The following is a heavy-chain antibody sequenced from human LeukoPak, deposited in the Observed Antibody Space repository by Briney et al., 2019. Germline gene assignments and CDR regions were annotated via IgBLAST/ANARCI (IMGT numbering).Heavy chain of an antibody. CDR2: IIPIFGIA. Sequence: SVKVSCKASGGTFSSYAISWVRQAPGQGLEWMGRIIPIFGIANYAQKFQGRVTITADKSTSTAYMELNSLRAEDTAVYYCAKDERYYDILTGYSALGHWGQGTLVTVSS. CDR1: GGTFSSYA. D-gene: IGHD3-9*01. V-gene: IGHV1-69*04. CDR3: AKDERYYDILTGYSALGH. J-gene: IGHJ4*02.